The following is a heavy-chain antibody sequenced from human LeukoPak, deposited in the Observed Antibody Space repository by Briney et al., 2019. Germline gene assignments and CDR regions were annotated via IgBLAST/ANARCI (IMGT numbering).Heavy chain of an antibody. Sequence: GRSLRLFCAASGFIFSSYAMHWVRQAPGKGVEWVAVISYDGSNKYYADSVKGRFTISRDNSKYTLYLQMNSLRAEDTAVSYCARTNSGFDYWGQGTLVTVSS. CDR2: ISYDGSNK. CDR1: GFIFSSYA. V-gene: IGHV3-30-3*01. D-gene: IGHD1-26*01. CDR3: ARTNSGFDY. J-gene: IGHJ4*02.